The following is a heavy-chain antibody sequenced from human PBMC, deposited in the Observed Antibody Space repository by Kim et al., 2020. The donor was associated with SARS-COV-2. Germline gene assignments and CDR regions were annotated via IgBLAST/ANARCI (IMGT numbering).Heavy chain of an antibody. V-gene: IGHV1-3*04. J-gene: IGHJ4*02. Sequence: ASVKVSCKASGYTFTNYAMHWVRQAPGQRLEWMGWIKIDNGNTIYSQKFQGRVSISRDTSASTAYMELSSLQSEDTAVYYCTKDGGKAGNSDFWGQGTLVTVSS. CDR1: GYTFTNYA. CDR3: TKDGGKAGNSDF. D-gene: IGHD2-15*01. CDR2: IKIDNGNT.